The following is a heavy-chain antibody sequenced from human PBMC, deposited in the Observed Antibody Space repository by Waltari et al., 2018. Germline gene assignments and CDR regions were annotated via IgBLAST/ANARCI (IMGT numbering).Heavy chain of an antibody. V-gene: IGHV3-23*01. J-gene: IGHJ4*02. CDR3: AKDLYWWTAADY. CDR1: GIVFSTNA. D-gene: IGHD6-13*01. Sequence: EVQLLESGGGLIQPGGSLRLSCAGSGIVFSTNAMSWGRQSPGKGLEWVSGIGSGGETHYTYSVKGRFTISRDNSKSSLYLQMNSLRAEDTALYYCAKDLYWWTAADYWGQGILVTVSS. CDR2: IGSGGET.